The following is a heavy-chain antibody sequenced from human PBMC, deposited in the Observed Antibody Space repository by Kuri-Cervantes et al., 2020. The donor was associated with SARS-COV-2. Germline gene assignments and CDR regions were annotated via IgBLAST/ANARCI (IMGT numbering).Heavy chain of an antibody. CDR3: ARDGRAITIFGVITTGGMDV. Sequence: SETLSLTCAVSGYSISSGYYWGWIRQPPGKGLEWIGSIYHSGSTYYNPSLKSRLTISVDTPKNHFSLKLSSVTAADTAVYYCARDGRAITIFGVITTGGMDVWGQGTTVTVSS. CDR1: GYSISSGYY. D-gene: IGHD3-3*01. CDR2: IYHSGST. J-gene: IGHJ6*02. V-gene: IGHV4-38-2*02.